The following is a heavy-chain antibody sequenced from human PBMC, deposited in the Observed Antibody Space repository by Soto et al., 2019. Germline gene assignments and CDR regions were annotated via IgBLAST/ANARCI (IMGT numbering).Heavy chain of an antibody. CDR3: ARDGAPYCSGGSCLPRTI. Sequence: ASVKVSCKAAGYTFTSYGISWVRQAPGQGLEWMGWISAYNGNTNYAQKLQGRVTMTTDTSTSTAYMELRSLRSDDTAVYYCARDGAPYCSGGSCLPRTIWGQGTMVTVSS. D-gene: IGHD2-15*01. CDR1: GYTFTSYG. CDR2: ISAYNGNT. V-gene: IGHV1-18*01. J-gene: IGHJ3*02.